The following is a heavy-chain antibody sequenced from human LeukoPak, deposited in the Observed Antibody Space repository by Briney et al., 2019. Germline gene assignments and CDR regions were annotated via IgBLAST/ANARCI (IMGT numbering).Heavy chain of an antibody. D-gene: IGHD3-10*01. CDR2: IYYSGST. V-gene: IGHV4-39*01. CDR3: ARSYYFSH. Sequence: SETLSLTCTVSGGSISSSSYYWGWIRQPPGKGLEWIGSIYYSGSTYYNPSLKSRVTISVDTSKNQFSLKLSSVTAADTAVYDCARSYYFSHWGQGTLVTVSS. J-gene: IGHJ4*02. CDR1: GGSISSSSYY.